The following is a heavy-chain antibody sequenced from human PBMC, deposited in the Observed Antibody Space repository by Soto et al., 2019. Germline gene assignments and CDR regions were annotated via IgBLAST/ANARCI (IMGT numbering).Heavy chain of an antibody. CDR1: GYSFTSYW. D-gene: IGHD1-1*01. CDR2: IYPGDSDT. CDR3: ATISTTGTGTGPRWFDP. Sequence: TGESLKISCKGSGYSFTSYWIGWVRQMPGKGLEWMGIIYPGDSDTRYSPSFQGQVTISADKSISTAYLQWSSLKASDTAMYYCATISTTGTGTGPRWFDPWGQGTLVTVSS. V-gene: IGHV5-51*01. J-gene: IGHJ5*02.